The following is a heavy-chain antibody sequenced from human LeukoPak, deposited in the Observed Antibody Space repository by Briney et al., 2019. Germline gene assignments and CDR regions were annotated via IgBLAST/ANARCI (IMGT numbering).Heavy chain of an antibody. V-gene: IGHV1-8*01. Sequence: ASVEVCCKASGYTFTSYDINWVRQATGQGLEWMGWMNPNSGNTGYAQKFQGRVTMTRNTSISTAYMELSSLRSEVTAVSNCARGRWSSRQVHLFDPWGQGTLVTLSS. CDR2: MNPNSGNT. J-gene: IGHJ5*02. CDR1: GYTFTSYD. D-gene: IGHD2-15*01. CDR3: ARGRWSSRQVHLFDP.